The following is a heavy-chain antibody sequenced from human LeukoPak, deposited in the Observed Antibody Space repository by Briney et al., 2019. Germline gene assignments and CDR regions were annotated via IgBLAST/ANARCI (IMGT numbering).Heavy chain of an antibody. CDR2: ISSSSSYI. V-gene: IGHV3-21*01. Sequence: GGSLRLSSAASGFTFSSYSMNWVRQAPGKGLEWVSSISSSSSYIYYADSVKGRFTISRDNAKNSLYLQMNSLRAEDTAVYYCARFYSNYRWDYWGQGTLVTVSS. CDR3: ARFYSNYRWDY. CDR1: GFTFSSYS. D-gene: IGHD4-11*01. J-gene: IGHJ4*02.